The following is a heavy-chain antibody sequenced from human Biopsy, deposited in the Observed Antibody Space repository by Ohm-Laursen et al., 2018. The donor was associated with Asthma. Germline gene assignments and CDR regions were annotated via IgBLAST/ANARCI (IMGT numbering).Heavy chain of an antibody. Sequence: EASVKVSCKASGYTFSNYGIAWVRQAPGQGLEWMGWSSAYNGHTKYAQKFHDRVTMTTDKSTNTAHMELRSLTSDDTAVYYCAKVDPYSGNYFREGARLLWFDPWGQGTLVTVSS. J-gene: IGHJ5*02. CDR2: SSAYNGHT. CDR1: GYTFSNYG. CDR3: AKVDPYSGNYFREGARLLWFDP. D-gene: IGHD1-26*01. V-gene: IGHV1-18*04.